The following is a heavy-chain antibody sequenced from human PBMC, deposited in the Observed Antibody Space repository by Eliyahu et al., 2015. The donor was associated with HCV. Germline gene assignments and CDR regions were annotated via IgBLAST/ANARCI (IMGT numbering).Heavy chain of an antibody. D-gene: IGHD2-15*01. CDR2: IIPIVDIT. CDR3: ANQKDDEKGYNWFDP. CDR1: GGTFSTYP. V-gene: IGHV1-69*04. J-gene: IGHJ5*02. Sequence: QVQLVQSGPEVKKPGSSVKVSCKASGGTFSTYPISWVRQAPGQGLEWMGNIIPIVDITNNAQKFQGRVTITADELTSTVYLELSSLRSDDTAVYFCANQKDDEKGYNWFDPWGQGTLVTVSS.